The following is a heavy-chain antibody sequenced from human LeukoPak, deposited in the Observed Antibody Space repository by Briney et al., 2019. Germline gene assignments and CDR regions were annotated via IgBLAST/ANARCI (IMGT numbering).Heavy chain of an antibody. J-gene: IGHJ4*02. V-gene: IGHV4-39*01. Sequence: SDTLSLICTVCGGSISIGDYYCAWVRQPRGKGLGWAGSVDSSEKTYYNPSLKSRVTVPVDTSKNQFSLNVTSVTAADTAVYYCARLLAAAKTDYFDYWGQGILVTVSS. CDR1: GGSISIGDYY. CDR3: ARLLAAAKTDYFDY. CDR2: VDSSEKT. D-gene: IGHD6-13*01.